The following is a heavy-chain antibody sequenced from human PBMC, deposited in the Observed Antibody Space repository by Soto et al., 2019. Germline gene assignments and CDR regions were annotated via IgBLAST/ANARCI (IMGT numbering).Heavy chain of an antibody. CDR3: ARIPRGRDGYNYFDS. CDR2: IYPDDSDT. V-gene: IGHV5-51*01. CDR1: GYSFTTYW. D-gene: IGHD5-12*01. J-gene: IGHJ4*02. Sequence: GESLKISCKGSGYSFTTYWIGWVRQMPGKGLEWMGIIYPDDSDTRYSPSFQGQVTISADKSISTAYLQWNSLKASDTAMYYCARIPRGRDGYNYFDSWGQGTLVTVSS.